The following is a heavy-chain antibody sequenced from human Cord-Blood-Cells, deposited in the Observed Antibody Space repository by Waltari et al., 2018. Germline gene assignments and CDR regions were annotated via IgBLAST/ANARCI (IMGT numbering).Heavy chain of an antibody. CDR1: GGSFSGYY. CDR2: INHSGST. CDR3: ARRTSCYGCYYYGMDV. V-gene: IGHV4-34*01. J-gene: IGHJ6*02. Sequence: QVQLQQWGAGLLKPSETLSLTCAVYGGSFSGYYWSWIRPPPGKGLEWIGEINHSGSTNYNPSLKSRVTISVDTSKNQFSLKLSSVTAADTAVYYCARRTSCYGCYYYGMDVWGQGTTVTVSS. D-gene: IGHD2-2*01.